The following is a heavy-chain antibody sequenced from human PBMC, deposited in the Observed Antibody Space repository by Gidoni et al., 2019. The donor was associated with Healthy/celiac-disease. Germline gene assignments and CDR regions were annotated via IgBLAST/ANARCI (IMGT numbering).Heavy chain of an antibody. CDR2: ISGSGSST. J-gene: IGHJ4*02. D-gene: IGHD2-21*02. V-gene: IGHV3-23*01. CDR1: GFTFSSYA. CDR3: AKAYRDGDWDY. Sequence: EVQLLESGGGLVQPRWSLRLSWPASGFTFSSYAMSWVRQAPGKGLEWVSAISGSGSSTYYADSVKGRFTISRDNSKNTLYLQMNSLRAEDTAVYYCAKAYRDGDWDYWGQGTLVTVSS.